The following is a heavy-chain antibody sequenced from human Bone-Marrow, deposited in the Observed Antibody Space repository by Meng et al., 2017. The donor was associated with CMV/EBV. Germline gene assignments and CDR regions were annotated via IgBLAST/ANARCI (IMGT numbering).Heavy chain of an antibody. V-gene: IGHV3-30-3*01. Sequence: FTFSSYAMHWVRRAPGKGLEWVAVISYDGSNKYYADSVKGRFTISRDNSKNTLYLQMNSLRAEDTAVYYCARDRASSSWFLYNWFDPWGQGTLVTVSS. CDR2: ISYDGSNK. CDR3: ARDRASSSWFLYNWFDP. CDR1: FTFSSYA. J-gene: IGHJ5*02. D-gene: IGHD6-13*01.